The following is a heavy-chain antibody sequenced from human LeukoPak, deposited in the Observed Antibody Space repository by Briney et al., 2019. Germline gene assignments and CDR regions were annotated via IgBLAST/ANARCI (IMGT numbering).Heavy chain of an antibody. CDR3: AKAVVPAAIKSWFDP. D-gene: IGHD2-2*02. CDR1: GFTFSSYA. V-gene: IGHV3-23*01. J-gene: IGHJ5*02. Sequence: GGSLRLSCAASGFTFSSYAMSWVRQAPGKGLEWFSAISGSGGSTYYADSVKGRFTISRDNSKNTLYLQMNSLRAEDTAVYYCAKAVVPAAIKSWFDPWGQGTLVTVSS. CDR2: ISGSGGST.